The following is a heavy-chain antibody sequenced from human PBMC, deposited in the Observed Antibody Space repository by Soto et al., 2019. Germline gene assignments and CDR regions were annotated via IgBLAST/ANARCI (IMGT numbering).Heavy chain of an antibody. Sequence: SGPTLVKPTQTLTLTCTFSGFSLSTSGMCVSWIRQPPGKALEWLARIDWDDDKYYSTSLKTRLTISKDTSKNQVVLTMTNVDPVATATYYCARIRAGDAGYYMDVWGKGTTVTVSS. D-gene: IGHD7-27*01. J-gene: IGHJ6*03. CDR3: ARIRAGDAGYYMDV. CDR1: GFSLSTSGMC. CDR2: IDWDDDK. V-gene: IGHV2-70*11.